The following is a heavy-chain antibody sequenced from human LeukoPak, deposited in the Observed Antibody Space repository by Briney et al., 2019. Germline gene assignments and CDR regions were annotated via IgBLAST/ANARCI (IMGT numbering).Heavy chain of an antibody. CDR1: VRSNSSGSYY. Sequence: NASVPLSLTCSLCVRSNSSGSYYWRWIRQPAGKGPVWIGRIYPIGSINYNPSLKSRVTISLDSSKNKSSLKVNSVTAADTAMYFCVIHYVLHIVGPSYWGQGILVTVSS. CDR3: VIHYVLHIVGPSY. J-gene: IGHJ4*02. V-gene: IGHV4-61*02. D-gene: IGHD1-26*01. CDR2: IYPIGSI.